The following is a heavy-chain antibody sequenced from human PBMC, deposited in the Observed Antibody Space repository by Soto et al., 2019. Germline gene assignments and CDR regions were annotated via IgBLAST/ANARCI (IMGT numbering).Heavy chain of an antibody. CDR2: MNPNSGNT. J-gene: IGHJ5*02. D-gene: IGHD6-13*01. CDR1: GYTFTSYD. V-gene: IGHV1-8*01. CDR3: ARGQYSSSWYDGWFDP. Sequence: ASVKVSCKASGYTFTSYDINWVRQATGQGLEWMGWMNPNSGNTGYAQKFQGRVTMTRNTSISTAYMELSSLRSEDTAVYYCARGQYSSSWYDGWFDPWGQGSVVTVSS.